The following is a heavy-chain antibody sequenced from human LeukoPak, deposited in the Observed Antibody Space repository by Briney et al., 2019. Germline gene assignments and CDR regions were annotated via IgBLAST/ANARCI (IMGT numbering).Heavy chain of an antibody. J-gene: IGHJ4*02. CDR1: GFTFSSYA. CDR2: ISGSGGST. Sequence: GGSLRLSCAASGFTFSSYAMSWVRQAPGKGLEWVSAISGSGGSTYYADSVKGRFTISRDNSKNTLYLQMNSLRAEDTAVYYCASVLRYFDWLLPFDYWGQGTLVTVSS. CDR3: ASVLRYFDWLLPFDY. D-gene: IGHD3-9*01. V-gene: IGHV3-23*01.